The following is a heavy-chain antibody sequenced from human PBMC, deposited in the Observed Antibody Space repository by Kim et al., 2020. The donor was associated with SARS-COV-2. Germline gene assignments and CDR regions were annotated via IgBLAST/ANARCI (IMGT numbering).Heavy chain of an antibody. CDR3: ASQITMVRGVITNYGMDV. CDR1: GGTFSSYA. CDR2: IIPILGIA. D-gene: IGHD3-10*01. J-gene: IGHJ6*01. V-gene: IGHV1-69*04. Sequence: SVKVSCKASGGTFSSYAITWVRQAPGQGLEWMGRIIPILGIANYAQKFQGRVTITADKSTSTAYMELSSLRSEDTAVYYCASQITMVRGVITNYGMDVW.